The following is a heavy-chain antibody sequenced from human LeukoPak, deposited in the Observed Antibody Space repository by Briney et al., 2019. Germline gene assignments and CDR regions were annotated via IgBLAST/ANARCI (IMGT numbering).Heavy chain of an antibody. CDR1: GFTFSNHG. J-gene: IGHJ4*02. Sequence: GGSLRLSCAASGFTFSNHGMSWVRQAPGKGLEWVSATSGSGGSTYYADSVKGRFTISRDNSKNTLYLQMNSLRAEDTAVYYCAKETYYYDSSGYYSSKWDYWGQGTLVTVSS. CDR2: TSGSGGST. CDR3: AKETYYYDSSGYYSSKWDY. D-gene: IGHD3-22*01. V-gene: IGHV3-23*01.